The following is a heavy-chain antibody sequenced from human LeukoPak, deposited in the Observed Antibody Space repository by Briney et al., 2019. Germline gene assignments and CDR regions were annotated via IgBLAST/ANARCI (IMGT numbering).Heavy chain of an antibody. CDR2: IYYSGST. Sequence: PSETLSLTCTVSGGSISSSSYYWGWIRQPPGKGLEWIGSIYYSGSTYYNPSLKSRVTISVDTSKNQFSPKLSSVTAADTAVYYCASSSGYYWTRYFDYWGQGTLVTVSS. D-gene: IGHD3-22*01. CDR1: GGSISSSSYY. J-gene: IGHJ4*02. CDR3: ASSSGYYWTRYFDY. V-gene: IGHV4-39*07.